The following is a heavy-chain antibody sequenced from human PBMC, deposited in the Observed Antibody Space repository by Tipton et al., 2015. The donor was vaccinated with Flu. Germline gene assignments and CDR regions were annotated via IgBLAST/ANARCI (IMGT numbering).Heavy chain of an antibody. CDR2: ITSSGTTK. CDR3: ARGFIRLCDF. D-gene: IGHD3-16*01. J-gene: IGHJ4*02. V-gene: IGHV3-48*03. Sequence: GSLRLSCAASGFIFSTYGMHWVRQAPGKGLEWVSHITSSGTTKYYADSVKGRFTISRDNAKNSLYLQMNSLRAEDTAVYYCARGFIRLCDFWGQGTLVTVSS. CDR1: GFIFSTYG.